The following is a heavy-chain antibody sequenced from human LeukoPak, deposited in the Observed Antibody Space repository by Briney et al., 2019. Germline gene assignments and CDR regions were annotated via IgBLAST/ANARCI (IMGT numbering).Heavy chain of an antibody. V-gene: IGHV4-4*07. CDR1: GGSISSYY. CDR2: IYTSGST. CDR3: ASRGGPYTGQIEDY. J-gene: IGHJ4*02. D-gene: IGHD2-15*01. Sequence: PSETLSLTCTVSGGSISSYYWSWIRQPAGKGLEWIGRIYTSGSTNYNPSLKSRVIMSVDTSKNQFSLKLSSVTAADTAVYYCASRGGPYTGQIEDYWGQGTLVTVSS.